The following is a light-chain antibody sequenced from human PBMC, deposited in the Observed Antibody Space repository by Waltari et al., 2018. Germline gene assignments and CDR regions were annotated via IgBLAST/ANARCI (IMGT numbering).Light chain of an antibody. CDR1: QNVSRW. J-gene: IGKJ2*01. CDR3: HQYNSFWGT. V-gene: IGKV1-5*03. Sequence: DIQMTQSPSTLSASVGDRLTITCRASQNVSRWLAWYQQTPGKAPRLLIYKASNLQSGVPSRFSGSGSDTEFTLTISSLQPNDFATYYCHQYNSFWGTFGQGTKVDI. CDR2: KAS.